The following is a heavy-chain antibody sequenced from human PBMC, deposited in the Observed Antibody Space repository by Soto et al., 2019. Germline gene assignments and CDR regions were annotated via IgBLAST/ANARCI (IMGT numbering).Heavy chain of an antibody. D-gene: IGHD3-10*01. J-gene: IGHJ5*02. Sequence: SETLSLTCAVSGYSISSGYYWGWIRQPPGKGLEWIGSIYHSGSTYYNPSLKSRVTISVDTSENQFSLKLSSVTAADTAVYYCARDGVPLYYYGSGNNWFDPWGQGTLVTVSS. V-gene: IGHV4-38-2*02. CDR2: IYHSGST. CDR3: ARDGVPLYYYGSGNNWFDP. CDR1: GYSISSGYY.